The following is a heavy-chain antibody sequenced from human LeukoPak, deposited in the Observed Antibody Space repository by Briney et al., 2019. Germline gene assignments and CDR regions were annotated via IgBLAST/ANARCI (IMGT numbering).Heavy chain of an antibody. D-gene: IGHD3-10*01. CDR1: GITFSSSA. CDR2: VRGSCGET. V-gene: IGHV3-23*01. J-gene: IGHJ4*02. CDR3: ATGTMVRGSNVDY. Sequence: GGSLRLSCAASGITFSSSAMNWVRQAPGKRPQWVSAVRGSCGETYYADSVKGRFTISRDTSKNTLYLQMNSLRAEDTAVYYCATGTMVRGSNVDYWGQGTLVTVSS.